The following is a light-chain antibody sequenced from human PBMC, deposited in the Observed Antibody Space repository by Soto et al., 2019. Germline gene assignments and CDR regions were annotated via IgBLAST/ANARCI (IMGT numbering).Light chain of an antibody. J-gene: IGKJ2*01. CDR3: QKYNSAPYT. Sequence: EIVMTQSPATLSVSPGETTRLSCRASQSINSDVAWYQQKVGQTPRLLIHGASTRATGIAARFSGSGSGTEFTLTISGLQSEDFATYYCQKYNSAPYTFGQGTKLEIK. CDR2: GAS. CDR1: QSINSD. V-gene: IGKV3D-15*01.